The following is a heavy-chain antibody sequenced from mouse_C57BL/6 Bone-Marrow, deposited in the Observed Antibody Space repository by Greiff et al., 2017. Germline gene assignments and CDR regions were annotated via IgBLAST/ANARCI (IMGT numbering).Heavy chain of an antibody. V-gene: IGHV14-4*01. CDR1: GFNIKDDY. CDR2: IDPENGDT. Sequence: EVQLQQSGAELVRPGASVKLSCTASGFNIKDDYMHWVKQRPEQGLEWIGWIDPENGDTEYASKFQGKATITADTSSNTAYLQLSSLTSEDTAVYYCTTRGYYGSSPFAYWGQGTLVTVSA. J-gene: IGHJ3*01. CDR3: TTRGYYGSSPFAY. D-gene: IGHD1-1*01.